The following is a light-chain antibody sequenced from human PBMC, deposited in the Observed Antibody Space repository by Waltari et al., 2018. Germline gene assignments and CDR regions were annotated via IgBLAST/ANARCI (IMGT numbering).Light chain of an antibody. CDR2: KNN. J-gene: IGLJ3*02. CDR1: RSTIGSNY. Sequence: QSVLTQPPSASGTPGPKVTIPCTVSRSTIGSNYVYWYQQLPGTAPKRLIFKNNQRPSGFPDRFSDSKSGTSASLAINGLRSEDEADYYCAAWDDSLSGLVLGGGTKVTVL. CDR3: AAWDDSLSGLV. V-gene: IGLV1-47*01.